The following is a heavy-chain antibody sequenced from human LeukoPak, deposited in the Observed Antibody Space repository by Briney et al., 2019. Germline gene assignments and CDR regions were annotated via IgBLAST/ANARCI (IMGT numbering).Heavy chain of an antibody. Sequence: GGSLRLSCVASGFTFSAHYMDWVRQAPGKGLEWVGRIRNKANSYTTEYAASVKGRFTISRDDLKNSLYLQMNSVKTDDTAAYYCARRSGGHNALEDYWGQGTLVTVSS. D-gene: IGHD2-8*02. V-gene: IGHV3-72*01. J-gene: IGHJ4*02. CDR2: IRNKANSYTT. CDR1: GFTFSAHY. CDR3: ARRSGGHNALEDY.